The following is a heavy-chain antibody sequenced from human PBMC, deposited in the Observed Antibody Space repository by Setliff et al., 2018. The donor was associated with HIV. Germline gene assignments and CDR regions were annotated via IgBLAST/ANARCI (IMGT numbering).Heavy chain of an antibody. CDR1: GYSISSGYY. Sequence: ETLSLTCAVSGYSISSGYYWGWIRQPPGKGLEWIGSIYHSGSTYDSPSLKSRVTISMDTAKSQFSLKLTSVTAADTSIYHCARLGTSGWYSYFDYWGQGILVTVSS. J-gene: IGHJ4*02. D-gene: IGHD6-19*01. CDR2: IYHSGST. V-gene: IGHV4-38-2*01. CDR3: ARLGTSGWYSYFDY.